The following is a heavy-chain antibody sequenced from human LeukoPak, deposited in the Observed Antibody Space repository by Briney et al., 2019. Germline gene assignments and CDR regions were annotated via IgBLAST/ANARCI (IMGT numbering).Heavy chain of an antibody. CDR3: ARVNYGSGSYTYYFDY. CDR2: INPNSGGT. Sequence: ASVKVSCKASGYTFTSYYMHWVRQAPGQGLEWMGWINPNSGGTNYAQKFQGRVTMTRDTSISTAYMELSRLRSDDTALYYCARVNYGSGSYTYYFDYWGQGTLVTVSS. J-gene: IGHJ4*02. CDR1: GYTFTSYY. D-gene: IGHD3-10*01. V-gene: IGHV1-2*02.